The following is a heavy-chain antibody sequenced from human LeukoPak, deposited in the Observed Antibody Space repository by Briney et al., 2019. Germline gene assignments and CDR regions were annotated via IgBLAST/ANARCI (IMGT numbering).Heavy chain of an antibody. D-gene: IGHD5-12*01. CDR1: GFTARSNN. V-gene: IGHV3-53*01. CDR2: IYSGGST. CDR3: ARAPSWLRLPDFYYFDY. Sequence: GGSRRPSFEPSGFTARSNNIGGFGQAPGKGLEWVSVIYSGGSTYYADSVKGRFTISRDNSKNTLYLQMNSLRAEDTAVYYCARAPSWLRLPDFYYFDYWGQGTLVTVSS. J-gene: IGHJ4*02.